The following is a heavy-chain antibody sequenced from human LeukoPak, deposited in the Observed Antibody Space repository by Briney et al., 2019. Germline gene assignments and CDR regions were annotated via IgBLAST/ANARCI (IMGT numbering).Heavy chain of an antibody. CDR3: ARVGSSSWQEDY. Sequence: SQTLSLTCTVSGGSISSGGYYWSWIRQPPGKGLEWIGYIYYSGSTNYNPSLKSRVTISVDTSKNQFSLKLSSVTAADTAVYYCARVGSSSWQEDYWGQGTLVTVSS. CDR1: GGSISSGGYY. V-gene: IGHV4-61*08. CDR2: IYYSGST. D-gene: IGHD6-13*01. J-gene: IGHJ4*02.